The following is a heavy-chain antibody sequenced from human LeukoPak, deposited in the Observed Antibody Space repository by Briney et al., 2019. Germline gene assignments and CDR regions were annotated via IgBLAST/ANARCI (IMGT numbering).Heavy chain of an antibody. Sequence: GGSLRLSCAASGFTFSSYAMSWVRKATGKGKEWVSAISGSGGSTYYADSVKGRFTIYRDNSKNTLYLQMNSLRAEDTAVYYCAKHLKPDSSSWYWNFDYWGQGTLVTVSS. CDR1: GFTFSSYA. D-gene: IGHD6-13*01. CDR2: ISGSGGST. CDR3: AKHLKPDSSSWYWNFDY. J-gene: IGHJ4*02. V-gene: IGHV3-23*01.